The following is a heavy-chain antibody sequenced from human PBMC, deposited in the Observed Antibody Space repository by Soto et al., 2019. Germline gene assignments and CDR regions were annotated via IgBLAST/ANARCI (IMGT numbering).Heavy chain of an antibody. Sequence: QVQLVESGGGVVQPEKSLRLSCAASGFTFNSYGMHWLRQAPGKGLEWVAVISYDGSIKYYADSVKGRFTISRDNSKNTLYLQMNSLRADDMAVYYCANTYCSGGSCYPFYFDYWGQGTLVTVSS. CDR2: ISYDGSIK. CDR1: GFTFNSYG. J-gene: IGHJ4*02. D-gene: IGHD2-15*01. CDR3: ANTYCSGGSCYPFYFDY. V-gene: IGHV3-30*18.